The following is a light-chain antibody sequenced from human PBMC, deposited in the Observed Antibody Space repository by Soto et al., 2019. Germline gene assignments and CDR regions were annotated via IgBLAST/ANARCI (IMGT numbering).Light chain of an antibody. Sequence: EIVMTQSPVTLSVSPGERATLSCRASQSVSSNLAWYQQKPGQAPTILIYGASARATGIPARFSGSGSGTEFTLTISSLQSEDFAVYYCQHYNNWPFTFGQGTKLEIK. CDR3: QHYNNWPFT. V-gene: IGKV3-15*01. J-gene: IGKJ2*01. CDR1: QSVSSN. CDR2: GAS.